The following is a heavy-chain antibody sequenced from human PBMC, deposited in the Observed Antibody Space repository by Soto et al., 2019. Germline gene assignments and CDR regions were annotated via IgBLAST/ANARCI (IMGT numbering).Heavy chain of an antibody. J-gene: IGHJ6*02. D-gene: IGHD3-10*01. CDR3: ARKGTGRGYYYYGMDV. CDR1: GGTFSSYA. CDR2: IIPIFGTA. V-gene: IGHV1-69*01. Sequence: QVQLVQSGAEVKKPGSSVKVSCKASGGTFSSYAISWVRQAPGQGLEWMGGIIPIFGTANYAQKFQGRVTITADESTRTAYMELSSLRSEDTGGYYCARKGTGRGYYYYGMDVWGQGTTVTVSS.